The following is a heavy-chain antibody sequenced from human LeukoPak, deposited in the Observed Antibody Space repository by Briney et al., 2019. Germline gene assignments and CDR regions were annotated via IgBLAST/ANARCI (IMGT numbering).Heavy chain of an antibody. CDR1: GFTFSNYA. Sequence: PGGSLRLSCAASGFTFSNYAMSWVRQAPGKGLEWVSTISGSGGSTNYADSVKGRFTISRDNSKNTLYLQMNSLRAEDTAIYYCAKYHQSSDLYRRAFDVWGQGTMVTVSP. J-gene: IGHJ3*01. V-gene: IGHV3-23*01. CDR3: AKYHQSSDLYRRAFDV. CDR2: ISGSGGST. D-gene: IGHD4-4*01.